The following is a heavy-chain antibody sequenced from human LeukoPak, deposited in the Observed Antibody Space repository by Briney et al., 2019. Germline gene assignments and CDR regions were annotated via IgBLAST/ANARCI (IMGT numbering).Heavy chain of an antibody. J-gene: IGHJ5*02. CDR2: IIPILGIA. CDR3: ARAFVVVPAAMDWFDP. Sequence: ASVKVSCKASGGTFSSYAISWVRQAPGQGLEWMGRIIPILGIANYAQKFQGRVTITADKSTSTAYMELSSLRSEDTAVYYCARAFVVVPAAMDWFDPWGQGTLVTVSS. CDR1: GGTFSSYA. V-gene: IGHV1-69*04. D-gene: IGHD2-2*01.